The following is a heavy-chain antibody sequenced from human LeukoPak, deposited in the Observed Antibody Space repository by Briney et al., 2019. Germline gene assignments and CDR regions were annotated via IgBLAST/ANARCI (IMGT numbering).Heavy chain of an antibody. D-gene: IGHD3-10*01. Sequence: SETLSLTCAVSGGSVSSCSYYWGWIRQPPGKGLEWIGSIYYRGSTYYHPSLKSRVTISVDTSKNHFSLKLSSVTAADTAVYYWARCDFGSRSYSPHFGYWGQGTLVTVSS. CDR3: ARCDFGSRSYSPHFGY. CDR1: GGSVSSCSYY. J-gene: IGHJ4*02. V-gene: IGHV4-39*02. CDR2: IYYRGST.